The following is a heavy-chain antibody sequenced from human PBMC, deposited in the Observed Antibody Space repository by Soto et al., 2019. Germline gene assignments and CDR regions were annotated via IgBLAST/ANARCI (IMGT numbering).Heavy chain of an antibody. D-gene: IGHD5-12*01. V-gene: IGHV1-69*06. CDR2: IIPIFGTA. Sequence: ASVKVSCKASGGTFSSYAISWVRQAPGQGLEWMGGIIPIFGTANYAQKFQGRVTITADKSTSTAYMELSSLRSEDTAMYYCARSLVAGYSGYDSPFDYWGQGTLVTVSS. J-gene: IGHJ4*02. CDR1: GGTFSSYA. CDR3: ARSLVAGYSGYDSPFDY.